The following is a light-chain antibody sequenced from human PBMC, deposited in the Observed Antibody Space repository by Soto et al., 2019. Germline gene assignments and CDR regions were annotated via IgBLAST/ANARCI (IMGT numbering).Light chain of an antibody. V-gene: IGKV2-28*01. CDR1: QSLLHTNGYTY. CDR2: LGS. CDR3: IQGLQVSPYT. J-gene: IGKJ2*01. Sequence: IVMTQSPLSLPVTPGEPASISCRSSQSLLHTNGYTYLDWYLQKPGQSPQLLVYLGSNRASGVPERFSGSGSGTDFTMKISRVEADDVGVYYCIQGLQVSPYTFGQWNTLAIK.